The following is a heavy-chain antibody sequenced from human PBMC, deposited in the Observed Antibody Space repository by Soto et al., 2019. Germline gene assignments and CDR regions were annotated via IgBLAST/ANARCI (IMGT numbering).Heavy chain of an antibody. CDR2: IYHSGST. CDR1: GGSISSGGYS. D-gene: IGHD2-21*01. J-gene: IGHJ3*02. CDR3: ARVRGFRPTDDAFDI. V-gene: IGHV4-30-2*01. Sequence: SETLSLTCAVSGGSISSGGYSWSWIRQPPGKGLEWIGYIYHSGSTYYNPSLKSRVTISVDRSKNQLSLKLSSVTAADTAVYYCARVRGFRPTDDAFDIWGQGAMVTVSS.